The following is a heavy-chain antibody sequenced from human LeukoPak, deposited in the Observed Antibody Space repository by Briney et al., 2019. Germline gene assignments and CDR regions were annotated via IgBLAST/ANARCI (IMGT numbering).Heavy chain of an antibody. CDR2: ISDNLGTI. Sequence: GGSLRLSCTASGFTFSNFVMRWVRQAPGKGVEWVPSISDNLGTIYHTASVKGRFPTSTDNSKNTLYLQMNSLRAEDTAIYYCAKDRAIRGGKGFDSWGQGTLVTVSS. D-gene: IGHD3-10*01. J-gene: IGHJ4*02. V-gene: IGHV3-23*01. CDR3: AKDRAIRGGKGFDS. CDR1: GFTFSNFV.